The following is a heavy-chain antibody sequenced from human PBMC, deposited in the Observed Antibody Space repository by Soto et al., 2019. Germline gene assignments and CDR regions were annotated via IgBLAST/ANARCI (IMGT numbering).Heavy chain of an antibody. CDR1: GGSFSGYY. Sequence: SETMSLTCAVYGGSFSGYYWSWIRKPPGKGLEWIGEINHSGSTNYNPSLKSRVTISVDTSKNQFSLKLSCVTAADTAVYYCARGFGSSGWYRIDVWGQGTTVTVSS. CDR2: INHSGST. V-gene: IGHV4-34*01. CDR3: ARGFGSSGWYRIDV. J-gene: IGHJ6*02. D-gene: IGHD6-19*01.